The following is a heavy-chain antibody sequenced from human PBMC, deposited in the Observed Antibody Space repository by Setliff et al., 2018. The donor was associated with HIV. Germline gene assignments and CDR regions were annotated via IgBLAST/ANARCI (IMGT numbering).Heavy chain of an antibody. D-gene: IGHD2-15*01. V-gene: IGHV4-4*09. CDR2: IYISGTT. CDR3: AREHCSGGSCNGFDI. J-gene: IGHJ3*02. CDR1: GGSISTSY. Sequence: PSETLSLTCTVTGGSISTSYWSWIRQPPGKGLEWIAYIYISGTTNYNPSLKSRVTISLDTSRNQFPLKLGSVTAADTAMYYCAREHCSGGSCNGFDIWGQGTMVTVSS.